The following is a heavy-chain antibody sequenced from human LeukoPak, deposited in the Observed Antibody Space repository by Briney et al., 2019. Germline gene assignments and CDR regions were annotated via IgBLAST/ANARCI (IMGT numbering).Heavy chain of an antibody. D-gene: IGHD5-18*01. Sequence: SVKVSCKASGGTFSSYAISWVRQAPGQGLEWMGVIIPIFGTANYAQKFQGRVTITTDESTSTAYMELSSLRSEDTAVYYCARDRGYSYGYFDYWGQGTLVTVSS. CDR2: IIPIFGTA. J-gene: IGHJ4*02. V-gene: IGHV1-69*05. CDR3: ARDRGYSYGYFDY. CDR1: GGTFSSYA.